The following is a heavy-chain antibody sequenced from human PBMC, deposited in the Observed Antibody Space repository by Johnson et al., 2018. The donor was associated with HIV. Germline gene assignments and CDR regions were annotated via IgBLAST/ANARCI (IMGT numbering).Heavy chain of an antibody. J-gene: IGHJ3*02. Sequence: VQLVESGGGLVQPGGSLRLSCAASGFTFSSFRMHWVRQVPGKGQVWVSRIKTDGSSTSYADSVKGRFTISRDNAKNTLYLEMNSLRAEDTAVYYCARQLGYYYDSSGYYAEPDDAFDIWGQGTMVTVSS. CDR2: IKTDGSST. CDR3: ARQLGYYYDSSGYYAEPDDAFDI. CDR1: GFTFSSFR. V-gene: IGHV3-74*01. D-gene: IGHD3-22*01.